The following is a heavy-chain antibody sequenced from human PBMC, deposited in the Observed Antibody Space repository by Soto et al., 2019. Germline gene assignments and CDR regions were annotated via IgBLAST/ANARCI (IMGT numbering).Heavy chain of an antibody. Sequence: SLSLASSGTAVSRYIMHWVGPAHGKGVECVAVKSYDGSNKYYADYVKGRFTISRDNSNNQLYLQMNSLRAKDTAAYYCAKGGLRMTTFGGVTASEYWGQGTLSTSPQ. V-gene: IGHV3-30*18. CDR3: AKGGLRMTTFGGVTASEY. CDR2: KSYDGSNK. D-gene: IGHD3-3*01. CDR1: GTAVSRYI. J-gene: IGHJ4*02.